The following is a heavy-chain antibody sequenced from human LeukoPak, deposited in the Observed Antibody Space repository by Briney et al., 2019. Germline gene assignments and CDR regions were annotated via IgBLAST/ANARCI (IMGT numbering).Heavy chain of an antibody. CDR2: INHSGST. CDR1: GGSISSGGYS. J-gene: IGHJ4*02. V-gene: IGHV4-30-2*01. Sequence: PSETLSLTCAVSGGSISSGGYSWSWIRQPPGKGLEWIGEINHSGSTNYNPSLKSRVTISVDTSKNQFSLKLSSVTAADTAVYYCAQYSSSSDGTTFDYWGQGTLVTVSS. CDR3: AQYSSSSDGTTFDY. D-gene: IGHD6-6*01.